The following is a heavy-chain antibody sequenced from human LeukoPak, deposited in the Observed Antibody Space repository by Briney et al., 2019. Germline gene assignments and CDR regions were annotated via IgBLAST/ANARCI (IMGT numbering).Heavy chain of an antibody. Sequence: SETLSLTCTVSGGSISSYYWSWIRQPPGKGLEWIGYIYYSGSTNYNPSLKSRVTISVDTSQNQFSLKLSSVTAADTAVYYCARLDSVAGFDYWGQGTLVTVSS. CDR3: ARLDSVAGFDY. D-gene: IGHD6-19*01. J-gene: IGHJ4*02. V-gene: IGHV4-59*01. CDR2: IYYSGST. CDR1: GGSISSYY.